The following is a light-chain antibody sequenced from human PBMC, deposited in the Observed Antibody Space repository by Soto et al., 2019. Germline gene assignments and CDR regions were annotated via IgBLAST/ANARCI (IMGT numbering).Light chain of an antibody. CDR1: QGISSY. CDR2: AAS. J-gene: IGKJ1*01. Sequence: DIQLTQSPSFLSASVGDRVTITCRASQGISSYLAWYQQKPGKAPKLLIYAASTLQSGVPSRFSGSGSGTEFTLTISSLQPEDVATYYCQQRNSYPRTFGQGTKVEIK. CDR3: QQRNSYPRT. V-gene: IGKV1-9*01.